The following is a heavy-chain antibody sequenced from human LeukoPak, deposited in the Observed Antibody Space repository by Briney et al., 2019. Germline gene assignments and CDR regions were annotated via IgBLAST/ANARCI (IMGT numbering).Heavy chain of an antibody. V-gene: IGHV4-34*01. Sequence: TSETLSLTCVVSGVSFSSYYWSSIRQPPGKGLEWNGEINHSGSSNYNPSLKGRVTMSVDTSKNQFSLKLTSVSAADTAVYYCARAGGSGCPEDFDHWGQGTLVTVSS. CDR3: ARAGGSGCPEDFDH. CDR2: INHSGSS. D-gene: IGHD6-19*01. J-gene: IGHJ4*02. CDR1: GVSFSSYY.